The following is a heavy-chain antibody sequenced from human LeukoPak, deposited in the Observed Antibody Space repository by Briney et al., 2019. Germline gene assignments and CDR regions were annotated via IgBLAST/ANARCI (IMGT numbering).Heavy chain of an antibody. CDR1: GFTFSGYG. Sequence: PGGSLRLSCVASGFTFSGYGMHWVRQAPGKGLEWVSYIGTSSSTIYYADSVKGRFTISRDSAKNSLYLQMNSLRDEDTAVYYCARHDYGGNSGDYWGQGTLVTVSS. CDR3: ARHDYGGNSGDY. D-gene: IGHD4-23*01. J-gene: IGHJ4*02. V-gene: IGHV3-48*02. CDR2: IGTSSSTI.